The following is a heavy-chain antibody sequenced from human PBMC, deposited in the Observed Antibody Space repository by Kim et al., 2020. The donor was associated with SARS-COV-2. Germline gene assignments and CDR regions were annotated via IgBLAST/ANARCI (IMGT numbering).Heavy chain of an antibody. Sequence: GGSLRLSCEASGFTFSSYAMSWVRQAPGKALEWVSTLTASNRADYADSVKGRFITSRDNSKKTLFLDMYSLRADDTATYFSAKDPGSWSGSLTFNAFDL. CDR1: GFTFSSYA. V-gene: IGHV3-23*01. CDR2: LTASNRA. J-gene: IGHJ3*01. CDR3: AKDPGSWSGSLTFNAFDL. D-gene: IGHD3-3*01.